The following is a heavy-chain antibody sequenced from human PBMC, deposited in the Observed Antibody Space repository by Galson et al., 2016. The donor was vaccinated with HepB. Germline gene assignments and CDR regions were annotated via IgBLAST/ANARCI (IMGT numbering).Heavy chain of an antibody. V-gene: IGHV4-59*12. CDR3: ARYYCSSANCYYFDS. CDR1: GGSISSYY. CDR2: IYYSGST. J-gene: IGHJ4*02. D-gene: IGHD2-2*01. Sequence: ETLSLTCTVSGGSISSYYWSWIRQPPGKGLEWIGNIYYSGSTNYNPSLKSRVTISVDTSKNQFSLKLSSVTAADTALYYCARYYCSSANCYYFDSWGQGTLVTVSS.